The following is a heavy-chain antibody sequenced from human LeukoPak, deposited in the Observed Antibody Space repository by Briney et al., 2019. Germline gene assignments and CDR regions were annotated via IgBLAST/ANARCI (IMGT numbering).Heavy chain of an antibody. CDR3: ARLKTHSSGYYSYNYYYYGMDV. D-gene: IGHD3-22*01. CDR1: GGSISSYY. CDR2: IYYSGST. Sequence: SETLSLTCTVSGGSISSYYWSWIRQPPGKGLEWIGYIYYSGSTNYNPSLKSRVTISVDTSKNQFSLKLSSVTAAYTAVYYCARLKTHSSGYYSYNYYYYGMDVWGQGTTVTVSS. V-gene: IGHV4-59*12. J-gene: IGHJ6*02.